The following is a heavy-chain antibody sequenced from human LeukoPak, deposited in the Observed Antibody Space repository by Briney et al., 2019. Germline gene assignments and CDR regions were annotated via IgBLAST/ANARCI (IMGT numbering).Heavy chain of an antibody. Sequence: GGSLRLSCGGSGFAFNNYWMAWVRQSLGKGLDWVANINLGGSEKNYADSVQDRFTVSRDNAKNSLYLQMNSLRAEDTAVYYCARAGSFWGARSFYDSWGQGTLVTVSS. J-gene: IGHJ4*02. D-gene: IGHD3-3*01. CDR1: GFAFNNYW. CDR3: ARAGSFWGARSFYDS. V-gene: IGHV3-7*04. CDR2: INLGGSEK.